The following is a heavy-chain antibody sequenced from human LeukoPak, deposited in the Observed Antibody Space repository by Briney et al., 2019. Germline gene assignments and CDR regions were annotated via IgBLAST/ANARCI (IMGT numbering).Heavy chain of an antibody. Sequence: SETLSRTCTVSGGSISSYYWSWIRQPPGKGLEWIGYIYYSGSTNYNPSLKSRVTISVDTSKNQFSLKLSSVTAADTAVYYCARSFYSGYDFVEGMDVWGQGTTVTVSS. CDR2: IYYSGST. D-gene: IGHD5-12*01. V-gene: IGHV4-59*08. J-gene: IGHJ6*02. CDR1: GGSISSYY. CDR3: ARSFYSGYDFVEGMDV.